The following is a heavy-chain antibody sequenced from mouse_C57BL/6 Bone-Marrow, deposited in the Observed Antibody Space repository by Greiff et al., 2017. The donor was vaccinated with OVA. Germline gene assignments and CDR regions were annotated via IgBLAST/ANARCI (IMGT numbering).Heavy chain of an antibody. V-gene: IGHV1-64*01. CDR2: IHPNSGST. CDR3: ASLYYGSRYYYAMDY. CDR1: GYTFTSYW. J-gene: IGHJ4*01. D-gene: IGHD1-1*01. Sequence: QVQLQQSGAELVKPGASVKLSCKASGYTFTSYWMHWVKQRPGQGLEWIGMIHPNSGSTNYNEKFKSKATLTVDKSSSTAYMQLSSLTSEDSAVYYCASLYYGSRYYYAMDYWGQGTSVTVSS.